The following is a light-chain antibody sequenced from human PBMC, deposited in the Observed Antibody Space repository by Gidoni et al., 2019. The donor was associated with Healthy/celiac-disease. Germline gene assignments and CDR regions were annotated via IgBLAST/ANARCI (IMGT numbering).Light chain of an antibody. CDR3: MQALQPPWT. CDR1: RSLLHSNGYNY. CDR2: LGS. Sequence: IVRTQSPLSRPVTPGEPASISCRSSRSLLHSNGYNYLDWYLQKPGQSPQLLIYLGSNRASGVPARFSGSGSGTDFTLNISRVEAEDVGVYYCMQALQPPWTFAQXTKVEIK. J-gene: IGKJ1*01. V-gene: IGKV2-28*01.